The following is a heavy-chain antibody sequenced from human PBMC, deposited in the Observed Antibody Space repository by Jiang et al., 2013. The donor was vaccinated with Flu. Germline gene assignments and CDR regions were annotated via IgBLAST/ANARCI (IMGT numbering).Heavy chain of an antibody. CDR2: ISSSSSTI. V-gene: IGHV3-11*04. D-gene: IGHD3-10*01. Sequence: QLVESGGGLVKPGGSLRLSCAASGFTFSDYYMSWIRQAPGKGLEWVSYISSSSSTIYYADSVKGRFTISRDNAKNSLYLQMNSLRDEDTAVYYCARAPSDYYGSGSYYYYGMDVWGQGTTVTVSS. J-gene: IGHJ6*02. CDR1: GFTFSDYY. CDR3: ARAPSDYYGSGSYYYYGMDV.